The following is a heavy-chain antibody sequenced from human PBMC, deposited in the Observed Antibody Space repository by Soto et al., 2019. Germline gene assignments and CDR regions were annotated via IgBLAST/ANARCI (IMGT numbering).Heavy chain of an antibody. V-gene: IGHV3-23*01. CDR1: GFTCSSYG. J-gene: IGHJ3*02. CDR2: ISGGGGST. Sequence: VGSLRLSCAASGFTCSSYGMGWVLQAPGKGLEWVSVISGGGGSTYYADSVKGRFTISRDNSKNTVYLQMNSLRAEDTAVYYCAKDYYDSSGLDAFDIWGRGTMVTVSS. CDR3: AKDYYDSSGLDAFDI. D-gene: IGHD3-22*01.